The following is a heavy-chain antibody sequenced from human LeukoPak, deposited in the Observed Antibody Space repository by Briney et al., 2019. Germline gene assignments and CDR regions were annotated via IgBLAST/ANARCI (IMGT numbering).Heavy chain of an antibody. J-gene: IGHJ4*02. CDR2: ISGSGGST. V-gene: IGHV3-23*01. CDR1: GFTFSSYA. CDR3: AKDGSRSRYSGYDC. Sequence: GGSLRLSCVASGFTFSSYAMSWVRQAPGKGLEWVSAISGSGGSTYYADSVKGRFTISRDNSKNTLYLQMNSLRAEDTAVYYCAKDGSRSRYSGYDCWGQGTLVTVSS. D-gene: IGHD5-12*01.